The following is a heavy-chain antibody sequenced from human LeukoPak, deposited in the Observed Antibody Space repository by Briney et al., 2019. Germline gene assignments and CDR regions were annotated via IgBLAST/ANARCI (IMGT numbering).Heavy chain of an antibody. CDR3: ARGIQYSWFDP. CDR1: GYTFTSYD. Sequence: ASVKVSCKASGYTFTSYDINWVRQAPGQGLEWMGWMNPNSGSTGYAQKFQGRVTMTRNTSISTAYMELSSLRSEDTAVYYCARGIQYSWFDPWGQGTLVTVSS. J-gene: IGHJ5*02. CDR2: MNPNSGST. V-gene: IGHV1-8*01.